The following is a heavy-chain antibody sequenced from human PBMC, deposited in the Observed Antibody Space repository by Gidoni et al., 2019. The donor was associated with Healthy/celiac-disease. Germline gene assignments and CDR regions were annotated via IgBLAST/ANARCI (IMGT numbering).Heavy chain of an antibody. CDR3: ARSWGGSGSYGYYYGMDV. CDR1: GFTFSSYG. J-gene: IGHJ6*02. CDR2: IWYDGSNK. D-gene: IGHD3-10*01. Sequence: QVQLVESGGGVVQPGRSLRLAWAASGFTFSSYGMHWVRQAPGKGLGWVAVIWYDGSNKYYADSVKGRFTISRDNSKNTLYLQMNSLRAEDTAVYYCARSWGGSGSYGYYYGMDVWGQGTTVTVSS. V-gene: IGHV3-33*01.